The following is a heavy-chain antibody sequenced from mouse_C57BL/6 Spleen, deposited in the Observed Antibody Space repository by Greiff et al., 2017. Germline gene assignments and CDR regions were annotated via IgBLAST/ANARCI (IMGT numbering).Heavy chain of an antibody. CDR1: GYAFSSYW. Sequence: VKLMESGAELVKPGASVKISCKASGYAFSSYWMNWVKQRPGKGLEWIGQIYPGDGDTNYNGKFKGKATLTADKSSSTAYMQLSSLTSEDSAVYFCATCLYYGSSYGYFDVWGTGTTVTVSS. CDR3: ATCLYYGSSYGYFDV. D-gene: IGHD1-1*01. CDR2: IYPGDGDT. V-gene: IGHV1-80*01. J-gene: IGHJ1*03.